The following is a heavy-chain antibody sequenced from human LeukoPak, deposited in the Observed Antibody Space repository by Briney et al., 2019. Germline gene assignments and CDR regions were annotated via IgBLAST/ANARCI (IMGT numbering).Heavy chain of an antibody. J-gene: IGHJ4*02. CDR1: GFTFSSYS. CDR3: ARGGSSSFSFDY. Sequence: GGSLRLSCAASGFTFSSYSMNWVRQPPGKGLEWVSSISSSSSYIYYADSVKGRFTISRDNAKDSLYLQMNSLRAEDTAVYYCARGGSSSFSFDYWGQGTLVTVSS. V-gene: IGHV3-21*01. D-gene: IGHD6-13*01. CDR2: ISSSSSYI.